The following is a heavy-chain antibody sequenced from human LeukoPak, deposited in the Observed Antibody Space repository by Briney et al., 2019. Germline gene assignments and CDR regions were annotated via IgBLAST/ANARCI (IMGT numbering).Heavy chain of an antibody. CDR3: AIPRRFGSSSSAFDI. CDR1: GYTFTGYY. D-gene: IGHD6-6*01. CDR2: INPNSGGT. V-gene: IGHV1-2*02. Sequence: AASVKVSCKASGYTFTGYYMHWVRQAPGQGLEWMGWINPNSGGTNYAQKFQGRVTMTRDTSISTAYMELSRLRSDDTAVYYCAIPRRFGSSSSAFDIWGQGTLVTVSS. J-gene: IGHJ3*02.